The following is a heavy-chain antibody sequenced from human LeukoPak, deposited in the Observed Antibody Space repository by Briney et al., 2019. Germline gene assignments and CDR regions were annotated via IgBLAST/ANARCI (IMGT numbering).Heavy chain of an antibody. CDR3: ARTRPGTGALDV. CDR2: IKQDGSEK. D-gene: IGHD1/OR15-1a*01. CDR1: GITLSTYW. J-gene: IGHJ3*01. V-gene: IGHV3-7*01. Sequence: GGSLRLSCVASGITLSTYWMCWVRQAPGKGLEWVANIKQDGSEKYYVDSVKGRFTISRDNPKNSVYLQMNSLGAEDTAVYYCARTRPGTGALDVWGQGTMVTVSS.